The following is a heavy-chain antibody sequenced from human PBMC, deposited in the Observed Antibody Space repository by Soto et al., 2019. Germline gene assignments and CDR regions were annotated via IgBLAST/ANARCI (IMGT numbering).Heavy chain of an antibody. CDR3: ARQDCSSTSCYSDY. Sequence: SETLSLTCTVSGGSISSSSYYWGWIRQPPGKGLEWIGSIYYSGSTYYNPSLKSRVTISVDTSKNQFSLKLSSVTAADTAVYYCARQDCSSTSCYSDYWGQGTLLTVSS. CDR1: GGSISSSSYY. J-gene: IGHJ4*02. CDR2: IYYSGST. V-gene: IGHV4-39*01. D-gene: IGHD2-2*01.